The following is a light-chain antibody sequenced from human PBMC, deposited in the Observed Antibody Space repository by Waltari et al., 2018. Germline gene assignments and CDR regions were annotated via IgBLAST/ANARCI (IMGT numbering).Light chain of an antibody. V-gene: IGKV3-15*01. CDR1: QSTTDS. CDR2: RAS. CDR3: QQYHEWPRT. J-gene: IGKJ1*01. Sequence: EIVMTQSPATLSVTPGERVPLSCRASQSTTDSLAWYQQRSGQATSLLIYRASVRATGVPARFSGSGSGTEFTLTITSLQSEDFAVYYCQQYHEWPRTFGQGNRVDIK.